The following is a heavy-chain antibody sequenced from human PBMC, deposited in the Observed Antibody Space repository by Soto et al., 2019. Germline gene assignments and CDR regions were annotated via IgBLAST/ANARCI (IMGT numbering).Heavy chain of an antibody. CDR3: AKARHYYYYLDV. CDR1: GFTFSSYA. CDR2: ISGSGGST. J-gene: IGHJ6*03. V-gene: IGHV3-23*01. Sequence: EVQLLESGGGLVQPGGSLRLSCAASGFTFSSYAMSWVRQAPGKGLEWVSAISGSGGSTYYADSVKGRFTISRDNSKNTLYLQMNGLRAEDTAVYYCAKARHYYYYLDVWGKGTTVTVSS.